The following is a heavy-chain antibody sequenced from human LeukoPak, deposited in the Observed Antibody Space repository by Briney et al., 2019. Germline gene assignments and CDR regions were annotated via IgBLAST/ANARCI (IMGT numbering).Heavy chain of an antibody. CDR3: AKSLGVGAYTRYKGFDQ. J-gene: IGHJ4*02. V-gene: IGHV3-23*01. D-gene: IGHD3-16*02. CDR1: GFTFSSYA. CDR2: ISGSDGST. Sequence: PGGSLRLSCAASGFTFSSYAMNWVRQAPGKGLEWVSSISGSDGSTYYADFVKGRFTISRDNSKNTLHLQMNSLRAADTAVYYCAKSLGVGAYTRYKGFDQWGQGTLVTVSS.